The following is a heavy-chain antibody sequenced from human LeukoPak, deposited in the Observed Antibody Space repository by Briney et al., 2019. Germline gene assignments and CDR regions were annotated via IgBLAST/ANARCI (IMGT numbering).Heavy chain of an antibody. CDR2: INHSGST. V-gene: IGHV4-34*01. Sequence: PSETLSLTCAVYGGSSSGYYWSCIRQPPGKGLEWVGEINHSGSTIYNPSLKSRVTISVDTSKNQFSLKLSSVTAADTAVYYCARLSDLWSGYYAYFDYWGQGTLVTVSS. CDR3: ARLSDLWSGYYAYFDY. D-gene: IGHD3-3*01. J-gene: IGHJ4*02. CDR1: GGSSSGYY.